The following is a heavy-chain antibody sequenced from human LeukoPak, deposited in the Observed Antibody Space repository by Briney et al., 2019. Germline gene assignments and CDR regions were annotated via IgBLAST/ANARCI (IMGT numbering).Heavy chain of an antibody. D-gene: IGHD2-2*01. CDR1: GFTFSSYS. CDR2: ISSSSSTI. Sequence: PGGSLRLSCAASGFTFSSYSMNWVRQAPGKGLEWVSYISSSSSTIYYADSVKGRFTISRDNAKNSLYLQMNSLRAEDTAVYYCARDVVVPAAIRGGFDYWGQGTLVTVSS. CDR3: ARDVVVPAAIRGGFDY. J-gene: IGHJ4*02. V-gene: IGHV3-48*04.